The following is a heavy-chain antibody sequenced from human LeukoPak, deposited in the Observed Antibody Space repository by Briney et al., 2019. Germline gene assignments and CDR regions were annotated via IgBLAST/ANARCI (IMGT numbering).Heavy chain of an antibody. CDR2: IYTSGST. CDR3: ARVGPMVFGGYYYYYYMDV. V-gene: IGHV4-61*02. D-gene: IGHD3/OR15-3a*01. Sequence: PSQTLSLTCTVSGCSISSGSYYWSWIRQPAGKGLEWIGRIYTSGSTNYNPSLKSRVTISVDTSKNQFSLKLSSVTAADTAVYYCARVGPMVFGGYYYYYYMDVWGKGTTVTISS. J-gene: IGHJ6*03. CDR1: GCSISSGSYY.